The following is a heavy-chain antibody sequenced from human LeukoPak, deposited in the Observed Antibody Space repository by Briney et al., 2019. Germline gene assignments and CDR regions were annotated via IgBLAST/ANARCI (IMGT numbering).Heavy chain of an antibody. CDR2: INAGNGNT. Sequence: GASVKVSCKASGYTFTGYYMHWVRQAPGQGLEWMGWINAGNGNTKYSQKFQGRVTITRDTSASTAYMELSSLRSEDTAVYYCAREGYSYGYSFDYWGQGTLVTVSS. V-gene: IGHV1-3*01. CDR1: GYTFTGYY. CDR3: AREGYSYGYSFDY. D-gene: IGHD5-18*01. J-gene: IGHJ4*02.